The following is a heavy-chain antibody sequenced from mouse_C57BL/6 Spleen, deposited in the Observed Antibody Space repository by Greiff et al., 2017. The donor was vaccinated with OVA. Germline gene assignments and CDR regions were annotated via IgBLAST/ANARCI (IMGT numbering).Heavy chain of an antibody. J-gene: IGHJ2*01. CDR1: GYSITSGYY. V-gene: IGHV3-6*01. CDR2: ISYDGSN. D-gene: IGHD2-1*01. Sequence: EVKLQESGPGLVKPSQSLSLTCSVTGYSITSGYYWNWIRQFPGNKLEWMGYISYDGSNNYNPSLKNRISITRDTSKNQFFLKLNSVTTEDTATYYCARGEGNPYFDYWGQGTTLTVSS. CDR3: ARGEGNPYFDY.